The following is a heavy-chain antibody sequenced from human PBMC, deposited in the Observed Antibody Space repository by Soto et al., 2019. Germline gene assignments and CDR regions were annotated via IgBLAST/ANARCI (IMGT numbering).Heavy chain of an antibody. CDR3: ARDCSGGSCYSRRGVYYYGMDV. CDR1: GGSIDSGDYY. J-gene: IGHJ6*02. Sequence: SETLSLTCTVSGGSIDSGDYYWSWIRQPPGKGLEWIGYVNHSGSTNYNPFLKSRVTISVDTSKNQFSLKLSSVTAADTAVYYCARDCSGGSCYSRRGVYYYGMDVWGQGTTVTVSS. CDR2: VNHSGST. V-gene: IGHV4-61*08. D-gene: IGHD2-15*01.